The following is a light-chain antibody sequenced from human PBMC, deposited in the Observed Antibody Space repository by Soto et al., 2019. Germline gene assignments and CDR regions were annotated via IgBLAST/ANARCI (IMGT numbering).Light chain of an antibody. J-gene: IGKJ4*02. V-gene: IGKV3-20*01. CDR1: QSVSSTF. Sequence: EIVLTQSPGTLSLSPGDRATLSCRASQSVSSTFLAWYQQKPGQAPRLLIYGASSRATGIPDLFTGSGSGTDLTVTITRLEPEDFAVYYWQRYSNSPPRVTFGGGTKVEIK. CDR3: QRYSNSPPRVT. CDR2: GAS.